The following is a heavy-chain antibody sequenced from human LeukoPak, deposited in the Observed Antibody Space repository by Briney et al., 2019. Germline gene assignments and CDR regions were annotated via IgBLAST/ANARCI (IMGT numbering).Heavy chain of an antibody. CDR1: GGTFSSYA. CDR2: IIPIFGTA. V-gene: IGHV1-69*13. CDR3: AKDISDGGYSYGYDY. D-gene: IGHD5-18*01. J-gene: IGHJ4*02. Sequence: ASVKVSCKASGGTFSSYAISWVRQAPGQGLEWMGGIIPIFGTANYAQKFQGRVTITADESTSTAYMELSSLRAEDTALYYCAKDISDGGYSYGYDYWGQGTLVTVSS.